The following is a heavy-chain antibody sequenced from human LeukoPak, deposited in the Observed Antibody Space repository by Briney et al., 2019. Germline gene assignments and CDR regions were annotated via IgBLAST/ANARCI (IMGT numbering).Heavy chain of an antibody. Sequence: PGGSLRLSCAASGFTFSSYSMNWVRQAPGKGLEWVSYISSSSSTIYYADSVKGRFTISRDNAKNSLYLQMNSLRAEDTAVYYCARDMRFPGRMKNYYYGMDVWGQGTTVTVSS. CDR1: GFTFSSYS. CDR3: ARDMRFPGRMKNYYYGMDV. CDR2: ISSSSSTI. J-gene: IGHJ6*02. V-gene: IGHV3-48*04. D-gene: IGHD3-10*01.